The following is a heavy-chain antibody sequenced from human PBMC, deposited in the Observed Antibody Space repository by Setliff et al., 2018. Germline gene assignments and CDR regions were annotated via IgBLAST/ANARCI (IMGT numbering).Heavy chain of an antibody. Sequence: PSETLSLTCIVSGVSIRSTTSYWSWIRHLPGKDLEWIGYIFYSGNTYYNPSLQSRITISVDVSKNQFSLKLSSVTAADTAVYHCARAVGYCSSTNCYGSGDWFDPWGQGTLVTVSS. CDR1: GVSIRSTTSY. V-gene: IGHV4-31*03. D-gene: IGHD2-2*03. CDR2: IFYSGNT. CDR3: ARAVGYCSSTNCYGSGDWFDP. J-gene: IGHJ5*02.